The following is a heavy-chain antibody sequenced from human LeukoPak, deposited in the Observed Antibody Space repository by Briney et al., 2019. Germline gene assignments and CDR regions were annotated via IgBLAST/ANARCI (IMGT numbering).Heavy chain of an antibody. J-gene: IGHJ6*03. Sequence: SETLSLTCAVYGGSFSGYYWSWIRQPPGKGLEWIGEINHSGSTNYNPSLKSRVTISVDTSRNQFSLKLSSVTAADTAVYYCARQRIDWLLPSDDYYYYYMDVWGKGTTVTISS. CDR2: INHSGST. D-gene: IGHD3-9*01. CDR1: GGSFSGYY. CDR3: ARQRIDWLLPSDDYYYYYMDV. V-gene: IGHV4-34*01.